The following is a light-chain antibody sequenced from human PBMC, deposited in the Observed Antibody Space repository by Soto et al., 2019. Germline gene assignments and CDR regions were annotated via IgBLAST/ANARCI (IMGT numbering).Light chain of an antibody. CDR1: QSVTGSS. J-gene: IGKJ5*01. CDR3: QQYGSPIT. Sequence: ETVLTQSPGTLSLSPGDRATLSCRASQSVTGSSLAWYQQKPGQAPRLLISDASTRATGIPDRFSGSGSGTDFTLTIRRLEPEDFAVYYCQQYGSPITFGQGTRLEIK. CDR2: DAS. V-gene: IGKV3-20*01.